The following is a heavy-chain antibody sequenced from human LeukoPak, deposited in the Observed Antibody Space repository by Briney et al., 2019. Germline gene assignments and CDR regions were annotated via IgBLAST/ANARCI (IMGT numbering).Heavy chain of an antibody. V-gene: IGHV1-69*13. D-gene: IGHD3-22*01. CDR2: IIPIFGTA. CDR1: GGTFSSYA. Sequence: GASVKVSCKASGGTFSSYAISWVRQAPGQGLEWMGGIIPIFGTANYAQKFQGRVTITADESTSTAYMELSSLRSEDTAVYYCARDMYYYDSSGYSNFDYWGQGTLVTVSS. CDR3: ARDMYYYDSSGYSNFDY. J-gene: IGHJ4*02.